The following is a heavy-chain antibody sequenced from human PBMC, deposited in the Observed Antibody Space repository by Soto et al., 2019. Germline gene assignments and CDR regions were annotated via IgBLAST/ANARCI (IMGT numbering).Heavy chain of an antibody. Sequence: QITLRESGPTLVKPTQTLTLTCTFSGFSLTTTGVGVGWIRQPPGKALEWLALIYWDDDKRYSPSLKSRLTTXNXXSNNQVVLTMTEMDPVDTATYYGAHRYCSGGSCHWDYYFDLWGRGTLVTVSS. CDR3: AHRYCSGGSCHWDYYFDL. J-gene: IGHJ2*01. CDR1: GFSLTTTGVG. CDR2: IYWDDDK. V-gene: IGHV2-5*02. D-gene: IGHD2-15*01.